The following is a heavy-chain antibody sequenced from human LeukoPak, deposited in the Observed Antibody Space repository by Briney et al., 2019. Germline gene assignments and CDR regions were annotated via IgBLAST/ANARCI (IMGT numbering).Heavy chain of an antibody. Sequence: ASVKVSCKASGYTFTSYYMHWVRQAPGQGLEWMGWINPNSGGTNYAQKFQGRVTMTRDTSISTAYMELSRLRSDDTAVYYCARAGLRCSSTSCHPGWFDPWGQGTLVTVSS. V-gene: IGHV1-2*02. CDR1: GYTFTSYY. CDR2: INPNSGGT. D-gene: IGHD2-2*01. CDR3: ARAGLRCSSTSCHPGWFDP. J-gene: IGHJ5*02.